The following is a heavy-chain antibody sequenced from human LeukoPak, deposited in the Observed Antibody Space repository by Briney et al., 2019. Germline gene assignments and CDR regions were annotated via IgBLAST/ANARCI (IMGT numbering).Heavy chain of an antibody. CDR2: IYSSGST. J-gene: IGHJ3*02. CDR1: GASISSYS. CDR3: ARDPAPDAFDI. V-gene: IGHV4-4*07. Sequence: PSETLSLTCTVSGASISSYSWSWIRQPAGKGLEWIVRIYSSGSTNYNPSLKSRVTMSADTSKNHFSLKLSSVTAADTAVYYCARDPAPDAFDIWGQGTMVTVSS.